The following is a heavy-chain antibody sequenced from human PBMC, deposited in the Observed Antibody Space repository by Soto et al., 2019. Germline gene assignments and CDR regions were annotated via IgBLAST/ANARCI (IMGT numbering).Heavy chain of an antibody. V-gene: IGHV3-23*01. Sequence: EVQLLESGGDLVQPGGSLRLSCATSGFTFSSYAMSWVRQAPGKGLEWVSGISASGGERYYLDSVKGRFTISKDSSRNTLYLQMNSLRAEDTDLYFCGKDPNGDYVGGSDFWGPGTMVTVSS. CDR3: GKDPNGDYVGGSDF. CDR1: GFTFSSYA. J-gene: IGHJ3*01. D-gene: IGHD4-17*01. CDR2: ISASGGER.